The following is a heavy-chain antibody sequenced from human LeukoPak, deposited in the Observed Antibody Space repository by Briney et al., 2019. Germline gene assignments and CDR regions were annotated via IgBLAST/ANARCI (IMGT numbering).Heavy chain of an antibody. V-gene: IGHV3-30*02. CDR2: IRYDGSNK. D-gene: IGHD5-12*01. CDR1: GFTFSSYG. Sequence: GGSLRLSCAASGFTFSSYGMHWVRQAPGKGLEWVAFIRYDGSNKYYADSVKGRFTISRDNSKNTLYLQMNSLRAEDTAVYYCAKTGYHYYYYYMDVWGKGTTVTISS. CDR3: AKTGYHYYYYYMDV. J-gene: IGHJ6*03.